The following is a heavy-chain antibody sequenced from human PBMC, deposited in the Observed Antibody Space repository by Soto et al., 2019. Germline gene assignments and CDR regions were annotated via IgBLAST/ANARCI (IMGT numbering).Heavy chain of an antibody. CDR2: INPNSGGT. V-gene: IGHV1-2*04. CDR3: AITRGYSGYALGAAFDI. Sequence: QVQLVQSGAEVKKPGASVKVSCKASGYTFTGYYMHWVRQAPGQGLEWMGWINPNSGGTNYAQKFQGWVTMTRDTSISTAYMELSRLSSDDTAVYYCAITRGYSGYALGAAFDIWGQGTMVTVSS. CDR1: GYTFTGYY. D-gene: IGHD5-12*01. J-gene: IGHJ3*02.